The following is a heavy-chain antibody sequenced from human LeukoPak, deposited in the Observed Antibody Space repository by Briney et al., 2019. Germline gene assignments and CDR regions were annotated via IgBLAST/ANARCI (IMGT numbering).Heavy chain of an antibody. J-gene: IGHJ4*02. CDR1: GGSFSGYY. CDR3: GSSSGGGMDY. Sequence: SETLSLTCAVYGGSFSGYYWSWIRQPPGKGLEWIGEINHSGSTNYNPSLKSRVTISVDTSKNQFSLKLSSVTAADTAVYYCGSSSGGGMDYWGQGTLVNVPS. V-gene: IGHV4-34*01. CDR2: INHSGST. D-gene: IGHD6-6*01.